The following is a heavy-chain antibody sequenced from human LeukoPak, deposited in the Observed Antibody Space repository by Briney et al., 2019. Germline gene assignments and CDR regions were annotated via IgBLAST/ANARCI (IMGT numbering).Heavy chain of an antibody. D-gene: IGHD3-22*01. CDR2: MNPNSGNT. CDR3: ARDGYYYDSSGYSDY. CDR1: GYTFTSYD. V-gene: IGHV1-8*02. Sequence: ASVKVSCKASGYTFTSYDINWVRQATGQGLEWMGWMNPNSGNTGYAQKFQGRVTMTRDMSTSTVYMELSSLRSEDTAVYYRARDGYYYDSSGYSDYWGQGTLVTVSS. J-gene: IGHJ4*02.